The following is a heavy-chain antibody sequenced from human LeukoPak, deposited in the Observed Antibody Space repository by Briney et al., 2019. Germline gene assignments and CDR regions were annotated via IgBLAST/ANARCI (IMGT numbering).Heavy chain of an antibody. V-gene: IGHV3-53*01. D-gene: IGHD6-19*01. CDR3: ARDKGSSGWYGSYHFDY. CDR2: IYSGGST. Sequence: GGSLRLSCAASGFTVSSNYMSWVRQAPGKGLEWVSVIYSGGSTYYADSVKGRFTISRDNSKNTLYLQMNSPRAEDTAVYYCARDKGSSGWYGSYHFDYWGQGTLVTVSS. J-gene: IGHJ4*02. CDR1: GFTVSSNY.